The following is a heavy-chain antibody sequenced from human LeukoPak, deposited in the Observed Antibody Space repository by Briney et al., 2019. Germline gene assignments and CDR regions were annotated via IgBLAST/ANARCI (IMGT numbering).Heavy chain of an antibody. CDR1: GFTFSSYG. J-gene: IGHJ2*01. Sequence: GGSLRLSCAASGFTFSSYGMHWVRQAPGKGLEWVAVTSYDGSKKYYADSVKGRFTISRDNPKNTLYLQMNSLGAEDTAVYYCAKDRSSSGYWYFDLWGRGTLVTVSS. CDR3: AKDRSSSGYWYFDL. D-gene: IGHD6-6*01. V-gene: IGHV3-30*18. CDR2: TSYDGSKK.